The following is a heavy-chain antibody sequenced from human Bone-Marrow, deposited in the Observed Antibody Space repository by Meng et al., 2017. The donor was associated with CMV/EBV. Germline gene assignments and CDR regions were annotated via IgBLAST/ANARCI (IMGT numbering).Heavy chain of an antibody. V-gene: IGHV3-74*01. CDR2: INSDGSST. CDR1: GFTFSSYW. Sequence: GGSLRLSCAASGFTFSSYWMHWVRQAPGKGLVWVSRINSDGSSTSYADSVKGRFTISRDNSKNTPYLQMNSLRAEDTAVYYCARDPIGIPFDYWGQGTRVTVSS. CDR3: ARDPIGIPFDY. J-gene: IGHJ4*02. D-gene: IGHD1-14*01.